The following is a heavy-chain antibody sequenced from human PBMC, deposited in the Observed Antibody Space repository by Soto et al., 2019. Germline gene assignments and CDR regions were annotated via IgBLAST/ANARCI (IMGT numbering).Heavy chain of an antibody. J-gene: IGHJ4*02. CDR3: AIAGITGTTVN. Sequence: QVQLVQSGAEVKKPGASVKVSCKASGYTFTSYYMHWVRQAPGQGLEWMGIINPSGGSTSYAQKFQGRVTMTRDTSTSTVYMELSSLRSEDTAVYYCAIAGITGTTVNWGQGTLVTVSS. CDR1: GYTFTSYY. CDR2: INPSGGST. D-gene: IGHD1-20*01. V-gene: IGHV1-46*01.